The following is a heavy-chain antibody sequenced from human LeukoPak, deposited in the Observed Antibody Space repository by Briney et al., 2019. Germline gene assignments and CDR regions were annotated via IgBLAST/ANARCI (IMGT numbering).Heavy chain of an antibody. V-gene: IGHV4-39*07. CDR2: IYTSGST. J-gene: IGHJ5*02. D-gene: IGHD3-10*01. Sequence: NSSDTLSLTCTVSGGSISSSSYYWGWIRQPPGKGLEWIGRIYTSGSTNYNPSLKSRVTISVDTSKNQFSLKLSSVTAADTAVYYCARDIGGFGVNWFDPWGQGTLVTVSS. CDR1: GGSISSSSYY. CDR3: ARDIGGFGVNWFDP.